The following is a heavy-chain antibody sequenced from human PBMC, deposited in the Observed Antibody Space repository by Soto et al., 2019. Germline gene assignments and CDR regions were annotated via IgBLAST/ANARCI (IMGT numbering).Heavy chain of an antibody. V-gene: IGHV3-23*01. J-gene: IGHJ4*02. CDR2: VSDTGGGT. CDR3: ARNSRIWPHF. CDR1: GFTLSAHA. Sequence: GGSLRLSCATSGFTLSAHAMSWVRQAPGKGLEWVSGVSDTGGGTYYADSVKGRFTISRDTSKNTLYLQMDSLRAEDTAIYYCARNSRIWPHFWGQGT. D-gene: IGHD1-26*01.